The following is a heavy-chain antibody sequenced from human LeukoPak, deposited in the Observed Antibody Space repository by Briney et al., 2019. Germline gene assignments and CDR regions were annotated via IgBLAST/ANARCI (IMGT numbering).Heavy chain of an antibody. J-gene: IGHJ6*04. D-gene: IGHD2-8*01. V-gene: IGHV3-48*01. CDR2: ISSSSSTI. Sequence: GGSLRLSCAASGFTFSSYGMTWVRQAPGKGLEWVSYISSSSSTIYYADSVKGRFTISRDNSKNTLYLQMNSLRAEDTAVYYCAKDRAGVGFLGDVWGKGTTVTVSS. CDR3: AKDRAGVGFLGDV. CDR1: GFTFSSYG.